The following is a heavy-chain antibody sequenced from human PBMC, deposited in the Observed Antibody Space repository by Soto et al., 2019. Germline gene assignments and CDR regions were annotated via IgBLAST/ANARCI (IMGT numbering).Heavy chain of an antibody. J-gene: IGHJ5*02. Sequence: PSETLSLPCTLPGGPISSYYWSWFRQPPGEGLEWIGYIYYRGSANYNPSLKSRVTISVDTSKNQFSLKLSSVTAADTAVYYCARSARDRSSGSYYLNWFDPWGQGTLVTVSS. CDR2: IYYRGSA. CDR3: ARSARDRSSGSYYLNWFDP. D-gene: IGHD1-26*01. V-gene: IGHV4-59*01. CDR1: GGPISSYY.